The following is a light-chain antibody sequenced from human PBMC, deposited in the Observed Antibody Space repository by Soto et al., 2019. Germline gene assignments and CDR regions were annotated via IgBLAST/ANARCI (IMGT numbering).Light chain of an antibody. V-gene: IGLV2-8*01. J-gene: IGLJ2*01. CDR1: SSDVGGYDY. CDR2: EVN. Sequence: QSALTQPPSASGSPGQSVTISCTGTSSDVGGYDYVSWYQQHPGKAPKLMMYEVNKRPSGVPDRFSGSKSGNTASLTVSGLQAEDEADYYCSSYVGSNSLVFGGGTKVTVL. CDR3: SSYVGSNSLV.